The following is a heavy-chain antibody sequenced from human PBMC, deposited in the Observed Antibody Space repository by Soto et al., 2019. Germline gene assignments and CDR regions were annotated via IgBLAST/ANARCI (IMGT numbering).Heavy chain of an antibody. V-gene: IGHV3-23*01. CDR2: ISASGNTA. D-gene: IGHD5-18*01. CDR1: GFSFSTYA. CDR3: AKDRLAGYTFGKYYFDY. Sequence: GGSLRLSCAASGFSFSTYAMSWVRQVPGKGLEWVSGISASGNTAYYADSVKGRFTFSRDNSKNTLYLQMNSLRAEDTAIYYCAKDRLAGYTFGKYYFDYWGQGTPVTVSS. J-gene: IGHJ4*02.